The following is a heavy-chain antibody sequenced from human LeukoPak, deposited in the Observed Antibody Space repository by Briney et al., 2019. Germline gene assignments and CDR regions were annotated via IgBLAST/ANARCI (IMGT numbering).Heavy chain of an antibody. D-gene: IGHD5-18*01. CDR1: GFNFSSYA. J-gene: IGHJ4*02. V-gene: IGHV3-30*04. Sequence: GGSLRLSCAASGFNFSSYAMHWVRQAPGKGLEWVAVISYDGSNKYYADSVKGRFTISRDNSKNTLYLQMNSLRAEDTAVYYCARASDGTEDYWGQGTLVTVSS. CDR2: ISYDGSNK. CDR3: ARASDGTEDY.